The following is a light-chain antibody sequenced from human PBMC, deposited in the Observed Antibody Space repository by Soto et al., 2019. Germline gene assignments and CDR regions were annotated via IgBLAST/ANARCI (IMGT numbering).Light chain of an antibody. J-gene: IGKJ4*01. Sequence: DILMSQSPDCLCLSLCYRARFNCKASQTVLHSTNNNNYLAWYQQKPGQPPKLLIYWASTRESGVPDRFSGSGSGTDFTLTISSLQAEDVAVYYCQQYFGTPLTFGGGTKVDIK. CDR3: QQYFGTPLT. V-gene: IGKV4-1*01. CDR2: WAS. CDR1: QTVLHSTNNNNY.